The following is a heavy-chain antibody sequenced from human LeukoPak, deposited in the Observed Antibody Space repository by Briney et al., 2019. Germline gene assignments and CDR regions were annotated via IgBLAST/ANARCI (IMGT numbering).Heavy chain of an antibody. D-gene: IGHD3-22*01. Sequence: GGSLGLSCAASGFTFSSYAMSWVHQAPGKGLEWVSAISGSGGSTYYADSVKGRFTISRDNSKNTLYLQMNSLRAEDTAVYYCAKELEYYDSSGRHDAFDIWGQGTMVTVSS. V-gene: IGHV3-23*01. CDR1: GFTFSSYA. J-gene: IGHJ3*02. CDR3: AKELEYYDSSGRHDAFDI. CDR2: ISGSGGST.